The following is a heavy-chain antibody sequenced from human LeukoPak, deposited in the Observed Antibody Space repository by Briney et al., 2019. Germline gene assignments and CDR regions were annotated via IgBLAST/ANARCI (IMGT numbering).Heavy chain of an antibody. CDR3: ARVSDYYDSSGYPYYFDY. Sequence: PGGSLRLSCAASGFTLRSYSMNWVRQAPGKGLEWVSSITSSSNYIYYADSLKGRFTISRDNAKNFLYLQMNSLRAEDTAVYYCARVSDYYDSSGYPYYFDYWGQGTLVTVSS. V-gene: IGHV3-21*01. D-gene: IGHD3-22*01. CDR2: ITSSSNYI. CDR1: GFTLRSYS. J-gene: IGHJ4*02.